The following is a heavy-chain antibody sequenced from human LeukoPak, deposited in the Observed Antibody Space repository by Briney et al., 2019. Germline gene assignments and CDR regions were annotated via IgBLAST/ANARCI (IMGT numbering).Heavy chain of an antibody. CDR1: GFTFSSYA. CDR3: ARVRFGEGAFDI. J-gene: IGHJ3*02. V-gene: IGHV3-23*01. CDR2: ISGSGGST. Sequence: PGGSLRLSCAASGFTFSSYAMSWVRQAPGKGLEWVSAISGSGGSTYYADSVKGRFTISRDNSKNTLYLQMNSLRAEDTAVYYCARVRFGEGAFDIWGQGTMVTVSS. D-gene: IGHD3-10*01.